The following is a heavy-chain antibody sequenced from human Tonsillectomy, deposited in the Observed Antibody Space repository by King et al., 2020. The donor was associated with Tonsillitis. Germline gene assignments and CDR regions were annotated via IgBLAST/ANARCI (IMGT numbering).Heavy chain of an antibody. J-gene: IGHJ3*02. CDR1: GYTFTSYY. D-gene: IGHD3-22*01. CDR2: INPSGGST. Sequence: QLVQSGAEVKKPGASVKVSCKASGYTFTSYYMHWVRQAPGQGLEWMGIINPSGGSTSYAKKFQGRVTMTRDTSTSTVYMELSSPRSEDTTVYYCAKGGRHYYDSSGYFCAFDIWGQGTMVTVSS. V-gene: IGHV1-46*01. CDR3: AKGGRHYYDSSGYFCAFDI.